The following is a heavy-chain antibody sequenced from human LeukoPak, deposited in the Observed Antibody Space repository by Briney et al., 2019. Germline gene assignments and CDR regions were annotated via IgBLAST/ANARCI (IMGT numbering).Heavy chain of an antibody. CDR1: GYTFTSYG. D-gene: IGHD3-22*01. Sequence: ASVKVSCKASGYTFTSYGISWVRQAPGQGLEWMGWISAYNGNTNYAQKLQGRVTMTTDTSTSTAYMELRSLRSDDTAVYYCAAGYYDSSGYHLTGADYWGQGTLVTVSS. J-gene: IGHJ4*02. V-gene: IGHV1-18*01. CDR3: AAGYYDSSGYHLTGADY. CDR2: ISAYNGNT.